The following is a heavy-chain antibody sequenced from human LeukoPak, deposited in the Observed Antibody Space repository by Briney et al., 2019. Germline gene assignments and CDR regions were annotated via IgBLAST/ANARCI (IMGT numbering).Heavy chain of an antibody. V-gene: IGHV4-34*01. D-gene: IGHD3-10*01. CDR3: ARGMVRGVITPAY. CDR1: GGSFRGYY. J-gene: IGHJ4*02. CDR2: INHSGST. Sequence: SETLSLTCAVSGGSFRGYYWSWIRQPPGKGLEWIGEINHSGSTNYNPTLRSRVTISVDTSKNQFSLKLRSVTAADTALYYCARGMVRGVITPAYWGQGTLVTVSS.